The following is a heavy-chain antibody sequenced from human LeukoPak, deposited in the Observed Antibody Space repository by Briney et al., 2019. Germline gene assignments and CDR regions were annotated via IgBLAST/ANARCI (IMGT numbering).Heavy chain of an antibody. J-gene: IGHJ4*02. Sequence: PGGSLRLSCAASGFTFDDYGMSWVRQAPGKGLEWVSGINWNGGSAGYADSVKGRFTISRDNAKNSLYLQMNSLRAEDTALYYCAKHIVGAHAYFDYWGQGTLVTVSS. CDR2: INWNGGSA. D-gene: IGHD2-21*01. CDR1: GFTFDDYG. V-gene: IGHV3-20*04. CDR3: AKHIVGAHAYFDY.